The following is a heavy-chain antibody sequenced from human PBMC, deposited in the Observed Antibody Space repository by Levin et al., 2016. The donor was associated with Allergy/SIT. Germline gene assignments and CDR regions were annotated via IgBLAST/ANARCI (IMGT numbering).Heavy chain of an antibody. V-gene: IGHV3-7*01. CDR2: IKDDGSQE. Sequence: GGSLRLSCAASGFTFSSYGMHWVRQAPGKELEWVASIKDDGSQEYYVDSVKGRFTISRDNAKSSVFLQMNSLTAEDTALYYCARDRGPNTFDYWGQGTVVTVSS. D-gene: IGHD3-10*01. CDR1: GFTFSSYG. CDR3: ARDRGPNTFDY. J-gene: IGHJ4*02.